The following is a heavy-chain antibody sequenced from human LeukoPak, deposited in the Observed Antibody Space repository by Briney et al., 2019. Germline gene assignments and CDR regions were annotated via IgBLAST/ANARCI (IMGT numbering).Heavy chain of an antibody. CDR1: GYTFTDHY. Sequence: ASVKVSCKASGYTFTDHYIHWLRQAPGQGLEWMGWINPNSGGTNYAQKFQGRVTMTRDTSISTASMGLSRLRSDDTAVYYCVRDGYYYDSSGYYYSTFVDYWGQGTLVTVSS. D-gene: IGHD3-22*01. CDR3: VRDGYYYDSSGYYYSTFVDY. V-gene: IGHV1-2*02. CDR2: INPNSGGT. J-gene: IGHJ4*02.